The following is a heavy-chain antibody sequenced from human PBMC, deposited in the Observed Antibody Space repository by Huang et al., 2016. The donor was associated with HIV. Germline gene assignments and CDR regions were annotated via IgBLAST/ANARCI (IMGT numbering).Heavy chain of an antibody. Sequence: QVQLVESGGGVVQPGGSLRISCGASGFIFDNFGMHWVRQAPGKGLEWGAFMRSDGMKEYNGESVKGRFSIARDNFENMVYLQRNSLGDGDTAIYYCARAVDGFNSKGFYMDVWGKGTAVIVSS. J-gene: IGHJ6*03. CDR3: ARAVDGFNSKGFYMDV. D-gene: IGHD5-12*01. CDR1: GFIFDNFG. V-gene: IGHV3-30*02. CDR2: MRSDGMKE.